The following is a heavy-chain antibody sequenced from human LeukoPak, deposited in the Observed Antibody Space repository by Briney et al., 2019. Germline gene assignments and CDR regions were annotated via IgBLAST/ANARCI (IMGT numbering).Heavy chain of an antibody. CDR3: ARTNDDWYLDL. Sequence: ASVKVSCKASGYTFTSYYMHWVRQAPGQGLEWMGIINPSGGGTAYAQKFQGRVTMTRDTSTSTVYMELSSLGSDDTAVYYCARTNDDWYLDLWGRGTLVTVSS. J-gene: IGHJ2*01. CDR2: INPSGGGT. CDR1: GYTFTSYY. V-gene: IGHV1-46*01.